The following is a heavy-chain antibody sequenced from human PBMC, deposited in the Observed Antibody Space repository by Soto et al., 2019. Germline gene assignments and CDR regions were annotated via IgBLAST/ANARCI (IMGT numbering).Heavy chain of an antibody. V-gene: IGHV3-48*03. CDR1: GFTFSNFE. CDR2: ISSSSGSTI. CDR3: ARAYSSGCI. J-gene: IGHJ4*02. Sequence: GGSLSLSCAASGFTFSNFEMNWVRQAPGKGLEWISYISSSSGSTIYYADSVKGRFTISRDNAKNSLYLQMNSLRAEDTAVYYCARAYSSGCIWGQGTLVTVSS. D-gene: IGHD6-19*01.